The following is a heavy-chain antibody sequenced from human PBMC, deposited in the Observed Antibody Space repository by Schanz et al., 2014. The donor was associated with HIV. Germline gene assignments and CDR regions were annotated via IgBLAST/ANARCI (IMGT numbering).Heavy chain of an antibody. CDR2: ISYDASNK. CDR1: GFSFSRHA. V-gene: IGHV3-30-3*01. Sequence: QVQLVESGGGVVQPGRSLRLSCAASGFSFSRHAMHWVRQAPGKGLEWVAVISYDASNKYYADSVRGRFTISRDNAKNSLYLQMNSLRDEDTAVYYCARGHTSGLFQGGPDSWGQGTLVTVSS. D-gene: IGHD6-19*01. J-gene: IGHJ4*02. CDR3: ARGHTSGLFQGGPDS.